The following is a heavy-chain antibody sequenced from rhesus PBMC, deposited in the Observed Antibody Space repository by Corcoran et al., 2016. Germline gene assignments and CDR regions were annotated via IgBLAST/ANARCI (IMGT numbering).Heavy chain of an antibody. CDR1: GLTFRSFG. V-gene: IGHV3S42*01. Sequence: EVQLVESGGGLVQPGGSMRLSWAGFGLTFRSFGIYWVRQTPGKGLEWISAITSSGSDTYYADSVKGRLTISRDNSKNTLSLQMSSLRTEDTALYYCAKGSPGGFDYWAQGVLVTVSS. D-gene: IGHD2-39*01. J-gene: IGHJ4*01. CDR3: AKGSPGGFDY. CDR2: ITSSGSDT.